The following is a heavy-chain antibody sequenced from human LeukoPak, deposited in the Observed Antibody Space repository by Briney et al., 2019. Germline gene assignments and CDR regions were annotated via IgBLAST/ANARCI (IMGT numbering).Heavy chain of an antibody. V-gene: IGHV4-59*01. CDR3: ARELGVGYSDC. J-gene: IGHJ4*02. D-gene: IGHD3-22*01. CDR1: GDSISSYF. Sequence: PSETLSLTCTVSGDSISSYFWSWIRQPPGKGLEWIGYIHSSGITNYNPSLKSRVTISVDTSKNQFSLKLSSVTAADTAVYYCARELGVGYSDCWGQGTLVTVSS. CDR2: IHSSGIT.